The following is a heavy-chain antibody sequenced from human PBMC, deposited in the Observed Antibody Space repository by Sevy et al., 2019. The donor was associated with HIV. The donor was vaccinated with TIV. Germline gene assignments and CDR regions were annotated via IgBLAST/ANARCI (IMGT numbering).Heavy chain of an antibody. CDR1: GFTFSSYA. D-gene: IGHD5-12*01. J-gene: IGHJ4*02. Sequence: GGSLRLSCAASGFTFSSYAMHWVRQAPGKGLERVAVISYDGSNKYYADSVKGRFTISRDNSKNTLYLQMNSLRAEDTAVYYCASPGGYSGYDPFDYWCQGTLVTVSS. V-gene: IGHV3-30-3*01. CDR3: ASPGGYSGYDPFDY. CDR2: ISYDGSNK.